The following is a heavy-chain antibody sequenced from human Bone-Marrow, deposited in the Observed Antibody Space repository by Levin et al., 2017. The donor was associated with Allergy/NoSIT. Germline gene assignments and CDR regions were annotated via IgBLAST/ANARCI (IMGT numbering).Heavy chain of an antibody. CDR2: IYYSGST. J-gene: IGHJ6*02. D-gene: IGHD5-18*01. CDR1: GGSISSSSYY. CDR3: ARGTAMEYYYYYGMDV. V-gene: IGHV4-39*07. Sequence: SETLSLTCTVSGGSISSSSYYWGWIRQPPGKGLEWIGSIYYSGSTYYNPSLKSRVTISVDTSKNQFSLKLSPVTAADTAVYYCARGTAMEYYYYYGMDVWGQGTTVTVSS.